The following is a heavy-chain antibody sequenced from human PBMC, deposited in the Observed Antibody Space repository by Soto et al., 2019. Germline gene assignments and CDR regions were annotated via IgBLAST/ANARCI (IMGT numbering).Heavy chain of an antibody. D-gene: IGHD6-13*01. CDR3: AKGEVRSSWYRLFGGYF. V-gene: IGHV3-30*18. J-gene: IGHJ4*02. CDR2: ISYDGDNK. CDR1: GFNFSNYG. Sequence: SLRLSCAESGFNFSNYGMHWVRQAPGKGLEWVAVISYDGDNKYYADSVKGRFTISRDNSKTTLYLQMDSLRADDTAVYYCAKGEVRSSWYRLFGGYFCGQGTLVIVT.